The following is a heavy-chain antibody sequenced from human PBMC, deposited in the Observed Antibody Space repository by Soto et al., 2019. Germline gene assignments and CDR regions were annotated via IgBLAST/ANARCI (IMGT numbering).Heavy chain of an antibody. J-gene: IGHJ4*02. CDR2: ISSSGSTI. CDR1: GCPFIDYY. Sequence: PGGSLRLSCAAAGCPFIDYYMILLRTATGKGLEWVSYISSSGSTIYYADSVKGRFTISRDNAKNSLYLQMNSLRAEDTAVYYCARDHYGSGSYYGRWGQGTLVTVS. D-gene: IGHD3-10*01. V-gene: IGHV3-11*01. CDR3: ARDHYGSGSYYGR.